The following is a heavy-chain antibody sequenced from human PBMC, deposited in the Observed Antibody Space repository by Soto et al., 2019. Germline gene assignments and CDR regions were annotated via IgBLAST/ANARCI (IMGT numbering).Heavy chain of an antibody. CDR1: GGSISGYY. J-gene: IGHJ6*02. D-gene: IGHD3-22*01. V-gene: IGHV4-59*12. Sequence: SETLSLTCTVSGGSISGYYWSWIRQPPGKGLEWIGYMYNTGSTVYNPSFKSRVTISVDTSKNQFSLKLSSVTAADTAVYYCARVSSLTYYYDSSGRYGMDVWGQGTTVTVSS. CDR3: ARVSSLTYYYDSSGRYGMDV. CDR2: MYNTGST.